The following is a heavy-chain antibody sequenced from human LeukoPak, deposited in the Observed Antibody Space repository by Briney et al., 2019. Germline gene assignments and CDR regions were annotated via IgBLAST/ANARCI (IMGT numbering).Heavy chain of an antibody. J-gene: IGHJ4*02. CDR3: ARVLPLGPHPTDY. D-gene: IGHD1-14*01. Sequence: SETLSLTCAVYGGSFSGYYWSWIRQPPGKGLEWIGEINHSGSTNYNPSLKSRVTISVDTSKNQSSLKLSSVTAADTAVYYCARVLPLGPHPTDYWGQGTLVTVSS. CDR1: GGSFSGYY. CDR2: INHSGST. V-gene: IGHV4-34*01.